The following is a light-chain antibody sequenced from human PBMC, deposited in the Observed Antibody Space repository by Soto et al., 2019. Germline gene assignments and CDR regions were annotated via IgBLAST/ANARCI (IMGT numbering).Light chain of an antibody. CDR1: QSVSSN. CDR2: GAS. J-gene: IGKJ1*01. V-gene: IGKV3D-15*01. CDR3: QQYDYWPRT. Sequence: EIVMTQSPATLSVSPGERATLSCRASQSVSSNNLAWYQQRPGQAPRVVIYGASTKATGIPERFSGSGSGTEFTLTISSLQSEDFAVYYCQQYDYWPRTFGQGTKVDIK.